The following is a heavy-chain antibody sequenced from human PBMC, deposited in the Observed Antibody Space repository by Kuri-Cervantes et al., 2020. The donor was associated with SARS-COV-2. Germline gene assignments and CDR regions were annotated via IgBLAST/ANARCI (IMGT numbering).Heavy chain of an antibody. V-gene: IGHV3-30*02. CDR3: ARDRLEDWQYYIDS. D-gene: IGHD3-9*01. Sequence: GESLKISCAASGFTFSSYGMHWVRQAPGKGLEWVAFIPSDGSNEFYADSVMRRFAIFRDISKNTLYLQMNSLRGEDTAMYFCARDRLEDWQYYIDSWAREPWSPSPQ. CDR1: GFTFSSYG. J-gene: IGHJ4*02. CDR2: IPSDGSNE.